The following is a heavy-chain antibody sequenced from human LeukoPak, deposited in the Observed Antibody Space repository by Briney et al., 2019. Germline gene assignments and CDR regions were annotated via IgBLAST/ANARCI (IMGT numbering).Heavy chain of an antibody. CDR1: GFTFSSYA. V-gene: IGHV3-30-3*01. CDR3: ARVGGDTFVGVIAAYFDY. D-gene: IGHD3-16*02. Sequence: GGSLRLSCAASGFTFSSYAMHWVRQAPGKGLEWVAVISYDGSNKYYADSVKGRFTISRDNSKNTLYLQMNSLRAEDTAVYYCARVGGDTFVGVIAAYFDYWGQGTLVTVSS. CDR2: ISYDGSNK. J-gene: IGHJ4*02.